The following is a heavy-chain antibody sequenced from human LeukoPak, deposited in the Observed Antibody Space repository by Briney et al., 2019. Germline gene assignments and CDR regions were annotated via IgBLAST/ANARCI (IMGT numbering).Heavy chain of an antibody. D-gene: IGHD5-24*01. V-gene: IGHV1-69*06. CDR3: ARDRRRDGYNYPFTSYYFDY. CDR1: GYTFTSYA. J-gene: IGHJ4*02. Sequence: GASVKVSCKASGYTFTSYAMNWVRQAPGQGLEWMGGIIPIFGTANYAQKFQGRVTITADKSTSTAYMELSSLRSEDTAVYYCARDRRRDGYNYPFTSYYFDYWGQGTLVTVSS. CDR2: IIPIFGTA.